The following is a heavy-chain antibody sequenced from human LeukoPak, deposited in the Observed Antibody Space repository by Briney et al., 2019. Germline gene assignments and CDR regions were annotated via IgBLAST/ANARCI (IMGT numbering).Heavy chain of an antibody. CDR3: AGEYSSSGRFDY. Sequence: ASVKVSCKTSGYTVTNYYTHWVRQAPGQGLEWMGVINHSDGSTSYAQNFQGRVTMARDTSTSTVYMQLSSLRSEDTALYYCAGEYSSSGRFDYWGQGTLVTVSS. CDR1: GYTVTNYY. J-gene: IGHJ4*02. V-gene: IGHV1-46*01. CDR2: INHSDGST. D-gene: IGHD6-6*01.